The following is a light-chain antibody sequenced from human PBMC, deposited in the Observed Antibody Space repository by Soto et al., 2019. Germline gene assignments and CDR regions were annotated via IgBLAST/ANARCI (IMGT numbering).Light chain of an antibody. CDR2: EVS. V-gene: IGLV2-23*02. Sequence: QSALTQPASVSGSPGQSITISCTGTSSDIGNYDFVSWYQQVPGTAPKAMIYEVSSRPSGVSNRFSGSKSGNTASLTISGLQAEDEADYYCCSYAGSSTFVVFGGGTKVTVL. CDR1: SSDIGNYDF. J-gene: IGLJ2*01. CDR3: CSYAGSSTFVV.